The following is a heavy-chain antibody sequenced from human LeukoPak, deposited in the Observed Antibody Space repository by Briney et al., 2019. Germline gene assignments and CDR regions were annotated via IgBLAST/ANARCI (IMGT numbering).Heavy chain of an antibody. J-gene: IGHJ4*02. CDR3: ARRAGGIPDN. CDR1: GFTFNIYA. CDR2: IGGDGTST. D-gene: IGHD3-16*02. Sequence: GGSLRLSCAASGFTFNIYAMTWVRQAPGKGLDWVSAIGGDGTSTDYADSVKGRFTISRDNSKNTLYLQMNRLRAEDTALYYCARRAGGIPDNWGLGTLVTVSS. V-gene: IGHV3-23*01.